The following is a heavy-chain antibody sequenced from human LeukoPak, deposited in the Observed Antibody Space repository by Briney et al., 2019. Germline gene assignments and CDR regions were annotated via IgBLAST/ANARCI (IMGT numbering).Heavy chain of an antibody. J-gene: IGHJ3*02. D-gene: IGHD3-10*01. CDR1: GYSFTSYW. Sequence: KNGESLKISCKGSGYSFTSYWISWVRQMPGKGLEWMGRIDPSDSYTNYSPSFQGHVTISADKSISTAYPQWSSLKASDTAMYYCARRRGGSEDAFDIWGQGTMVTVSS. V-gene: IGHV5-10-1*01. CDR3: ARRRGGSEDAFDI. CDR2: IDPSDSYT.